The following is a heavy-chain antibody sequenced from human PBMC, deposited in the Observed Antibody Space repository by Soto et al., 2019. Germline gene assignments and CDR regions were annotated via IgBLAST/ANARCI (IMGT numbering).Heavy chain of an antibody. CDR1: GGTLSSYG. CDR2: IIPIFGTA. V-gene: IGHV1-69*13. Sequence: GASMEGSLQGSGGTLSSYGISRGRQGPGQRLEWMGGIIPIFGTANYAQKFQGRVTITADESTSTAYMELSSLRSEDTAVYYCARDHPLVEMATSSPLDYWGQGTLVTVSS. CDR3: ARDHPLVEMATSSPLDY. J-gene: IGHJ4*02. D-gene: IGHD5-12*01.